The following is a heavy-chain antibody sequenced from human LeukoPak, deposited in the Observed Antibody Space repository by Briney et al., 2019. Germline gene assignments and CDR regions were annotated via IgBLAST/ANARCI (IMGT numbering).Heavy chain of an antibody. V-gene: IGHV3-21*01. Sequence: GGSLRLSCAASGFTFSSYAMSWVRQAPGKGLEWVSSISSSSSYIYYADSVKGRFTISRDNAKNSLYLQMNSLRAEDTAVYYCARDSAGPIDYWGQGTLVTVSS. J-gene: IGHJ4*02. CDR3: ARDSAGPIDY. CDR2: ISSSSSYI. CDR1: GFTFSSYA.